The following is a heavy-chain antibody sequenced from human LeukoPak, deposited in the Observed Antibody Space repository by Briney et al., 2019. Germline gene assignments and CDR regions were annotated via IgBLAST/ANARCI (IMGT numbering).Heavy chain of an antibody. J-gene: IGHJ5*02. V-gene: IGHV3-48*01. CDR2: IGSGSNTI. Sequence: PGGSLRLSCAASGFTFSNYNMNWVRQAPGKGLEWISYIGSGSNTINYADSVKGRFTISRDNAKNSLYLQMNNPRVEDTAVYYCARGSTVTTRPAWGQGTLVTVSA. CDR3: ARGSTVTTRPA. CDR1: GFTFSNYN. D-gene: IGHD4-17*01.